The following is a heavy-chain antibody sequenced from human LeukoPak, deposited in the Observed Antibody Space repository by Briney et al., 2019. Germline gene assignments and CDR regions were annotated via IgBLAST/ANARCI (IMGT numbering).Heavy chain of an antibody. CDR2: ISKSGATT. V-gene: IGHV3-23*01. Sequence: QPGGSLRLSCEASGYIFSSYAMRWVRQAPGKVLEWVSVISKSGATTDDADSVKRRVTIHRDKSKNTLSQQMNSRRPGDTCVYYCEKEELYYYGSGTYYTLAPFDYWGQGTLVTVSS. CDR3: EKEELYYYGSGTYYTLAPFDY. CDR1: GYIFSSYA. J-gene: IGHJ4*02. D-gene: IGHD3-10*01.